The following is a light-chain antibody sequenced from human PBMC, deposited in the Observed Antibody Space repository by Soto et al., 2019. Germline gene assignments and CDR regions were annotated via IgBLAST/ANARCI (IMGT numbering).Light chain of an antibody. CDR1: QSVSSNY. Sequence: EIVLTQSPGTLSLSPGERAHLSCRTSQSVSSNYFAWYQQKPGQAPRLLIYGISIRATGIPDRFSGSGSGTDCTLTISRLEPEDFAVYYCEQYGSSPRTFGQGTKVDIK. CDR3: EQYGSSPRT. CDR2: GIS. V-gene: IGKV3-20*01. J-gene: IGKJ1*01.